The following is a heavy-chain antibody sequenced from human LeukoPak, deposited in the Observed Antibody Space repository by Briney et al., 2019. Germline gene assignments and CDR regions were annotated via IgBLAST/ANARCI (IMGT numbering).Heavy chain of an antibody. CDR1: GFTVSSYY. D-gene: IGHD2-15*01. CDR2: IYSGGST. Sequence: GGSLGLSFVASGFTVSSYYLSWVGKAPGKGLEWVSVIYSGGSTYYADSVEGRFTISRDNAKNSLFLQMNRLRAEDTAVYYCARVLRYCSGGNCYSGGLGCMDVWGKGTTVTISS. J-gene: IGHJ6*03. V-gene: IGHV3-53*01. CDR3: ARVLRYCSGGNCYSGGLGCMDV.